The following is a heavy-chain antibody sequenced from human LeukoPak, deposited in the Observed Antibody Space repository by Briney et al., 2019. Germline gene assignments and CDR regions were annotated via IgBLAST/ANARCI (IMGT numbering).Heavy chain of an antibody. CDR2: ISSSSSTI. Sequence: GGSLRLSCAASGFTFSSYSMNWVRQAPGKGLEWVSYISSSSSTIYYADSVKGRFTISRDNAKNSLYLRMNSLRDEDTAVYYCARGGRGYSYYFDYWGQGTLVTVSS. CDR1: GFTFSSYS. D-gene: IGHD1-1*01. V-gene: IGHV3-48*02. CDR3: ARGGRGYSYYFDY. J-gene: IGHJ4*02.